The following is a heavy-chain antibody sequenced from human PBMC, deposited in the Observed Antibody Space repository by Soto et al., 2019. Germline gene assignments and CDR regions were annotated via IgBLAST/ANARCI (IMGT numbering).Heavy chain of an antibody. CDR2: IYYSGSS. Sequence: SVTLSLTCTVSGGSIIIGDCYWIWIRQSAGNCLGWIGAIYYSGSSYYNPPLKSRIRISGHTSRNQSSLTRNSVTAADTALYYCGREYRVPSAGAMDVWGQGTTVPVSS. CDR1: GGSIIIGDCY. D-gene: IGHD2-2*01. J-gene: IGHJ6*02. V-gene: IGHV4-30-4*01. CDR3: GREYRVPSAGAMDV.